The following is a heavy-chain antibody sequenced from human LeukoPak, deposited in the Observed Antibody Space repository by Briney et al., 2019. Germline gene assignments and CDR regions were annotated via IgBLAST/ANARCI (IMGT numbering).Heavy chain of an antibody. Sequence: GESLKISCKGSGYSFTSYWIGWVRQMPGEGLEWMGIIYPGDSDTRYSPSFQGQVTISADKSISTAYLQWGSLKASDTAMYYCARPDSSGWLRGAFDIWGQGTMVTVSS. D-gene: IGHD6-19*01. CDR3: ARPDSSGWLRGAFDI. CDR2: IYPGDSDT. J-gene: IGHJ3*02. CDR1: GYSFTSYW. V-gene: IGHV5-51*01.